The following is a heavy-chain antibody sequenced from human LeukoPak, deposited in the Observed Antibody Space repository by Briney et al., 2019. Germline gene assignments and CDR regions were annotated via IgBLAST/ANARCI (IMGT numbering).Heavy chain of an antibody. J-gene: IGHJ3*01. CDR1: GGSFSGYY. CDR3: ARALHYYDSSGSGP. CDR2: INHSGST. V-gene: IGHV4-34*01. D-gene: IGHD3-22*01. Sequence: SETLSLTCAVYGGSFSGYYWSWIRQPPGKGLEWIGEINHSGSTNYNPSLKSRVTISVDTSKNQFSLKLSSVTAADTAVYYCARALHYYDSSGSGPWGQGTMVTVSS.